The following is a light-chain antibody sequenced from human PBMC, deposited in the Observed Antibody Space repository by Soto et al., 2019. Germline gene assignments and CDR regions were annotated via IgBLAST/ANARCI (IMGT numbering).Light chain of an antibody. Sequence: DIQMTQSPSTLSASVGDRVTITCRASQSISNLLAWYQQKPGRAPTLLIYKASTLESGVPSRFSGSTSGTEFTLPISSLQPDDLATYYCQQYNSYPLTFGQGTRLEIK. CDR2: KAS. CDR1: QSISNL. V-gene: IGKV1-5*03. CDR3: QQYNSYPLT. J-gene: IGKJ5*01.